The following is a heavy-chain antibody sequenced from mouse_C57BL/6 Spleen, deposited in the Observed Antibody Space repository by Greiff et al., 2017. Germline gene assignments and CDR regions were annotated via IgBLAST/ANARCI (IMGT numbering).Heavy chain of an antibody. CDR3: ARRGGSSHGFAY. D-gene: IGHD1-1*01. Sequence: QVHVKQSGAELVRPGASVKLSCKASGYTFTDYYINWVKQRPGQGLEWIARIYPGSGNTYYNEKFKGKATLTAEKSSSTAYMQLSSLTSEDSAVYFCARRGGSSHGFAYWGQGTLVTVSA. V-gene: IGHV1-76*01. CDR1: GYTFTDYY. J-gene: IGHJ3*01. CDR2: IYPGSGNT.